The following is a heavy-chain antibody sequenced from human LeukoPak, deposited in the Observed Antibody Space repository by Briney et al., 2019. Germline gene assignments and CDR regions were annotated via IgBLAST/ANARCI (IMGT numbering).Heavy chain of an antibody. V-gene: IGHV3-23*01. D-gene: IGHD3-22*01. J-gene: IGHJ4*02. CDR2: LSGSDLRT. Sequence: GGSLRLSCAASGFTFSSYAMSWVRQAPGKGLEWVSGLSGSDLRTYYAESVKGRFTISRDNSKNTLYLQMSSLRAEDTAVYYCAKDSSGFYLKTHFDCWGQGTPVTVSS. CDR1: GFTFSSYA. CDR3: AKDSSGFYLKTHFDC.